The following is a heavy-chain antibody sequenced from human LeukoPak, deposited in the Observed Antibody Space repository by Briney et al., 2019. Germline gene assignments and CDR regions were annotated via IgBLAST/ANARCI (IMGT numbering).Heavy chain of an antibody. Sequence: SVKVSCTASGNSINNYAVSWVRQAPGQGFEWMGGIIPIFGTADYAQKFQGRVTITADQSTSTTYMALSSLKSEDTATYYCTTRACHAGGCSSSFYYYYGLHFWGQGTTVSVSS. V-gene: IGHV1-69*13. CDR1: GNSINNYA. D-gene: IGHD3-16*01. CDR2: IIPIFGTA. J-gene: IGHJ6*02. CDR3: TTRACHAGGCSSSFYYYYGLHF.